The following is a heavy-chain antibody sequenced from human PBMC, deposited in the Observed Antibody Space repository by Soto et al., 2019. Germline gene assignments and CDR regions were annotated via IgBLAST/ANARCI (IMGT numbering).Heavy chain of an antibody. CDR3: ARPFDSGIYGAWYYYGMDV. CDR2: IFYSGNT. CDR1: VVSLSSSSYY. V-gene: IGHV4-39*02. J-gene: IGHJ6*01. Sequence: PSETLSLTCTFSVVSLSSSSYYWGWMPPPPGKGLVGVGSIFYSGNTYYNPSLKSRVTISLDKSKNHFTLKPSTVPAAATAVFYSARPFDSGIYGAWYYYGMDVWGQSTTVSVSS. D-gene: IGHD1-26*01.